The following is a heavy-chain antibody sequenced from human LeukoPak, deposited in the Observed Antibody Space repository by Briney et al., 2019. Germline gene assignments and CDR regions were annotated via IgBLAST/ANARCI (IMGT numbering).Heavy chain of an antibody. CDR2: IYYSGST. J-gene: IGHJ6*02. CDR1: GGSISSYY. D-gene: IGHD6-13*01. CDR3: ARVSTLALHYYGMDV. V-gene: IGHV4-59*01. Sequence: PSETLSLTCTVSGGSISSYYWSWIRQPPGKGLEWIGYIYYSGSTNYNPSLKSRVTISADTSKNQFSLKLSSVTAADTAVYYCARVSTLALHYYGMDVWGQGTTVTVSS.